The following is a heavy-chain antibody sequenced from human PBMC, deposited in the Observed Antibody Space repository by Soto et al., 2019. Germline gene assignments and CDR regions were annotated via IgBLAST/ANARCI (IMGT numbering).Heavy chain of an antibody. J-gene: IGHJ4*02. CDR3: ARGSGRGEVATSPIDY. D-gene: IGHD3-10*01. CDR2: ISAYNGNT. Sequence: ASVKVSCKASGYTFTSYGISWVRQAPGQGLEWMGWISAYNGNTNYAQKLQGRVTMTTDTSTSTAYMELRSLRSDDTAVYYCARGSGRGEVATSPIDYCGQGTLVTVSS. V-gene: IGHV1-18*01. CDR1: GYTFTSYG.